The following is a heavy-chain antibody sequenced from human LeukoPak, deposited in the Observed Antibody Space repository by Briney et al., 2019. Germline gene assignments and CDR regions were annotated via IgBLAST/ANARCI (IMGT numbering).Heavy chain of an antibody. CDR3: ARTAIRGVITYYYMDV. V-gene: IGHV1-2*02. D-gene: IGHD3-10*01. Sequence: ASVKVSCKASGYTFTGYYMHWVRQAPGQGLEWMGWINPNSGGTNYAQKFQGRVTMTRDTSISTAYMELSRLRSDDTAVYYCARTAIRGVITYYYMDVWGKGTTVTVSS. CDR2: INPNSGGT. J-gene: IGHJ6*03. CDR1: GYTFTGYY.